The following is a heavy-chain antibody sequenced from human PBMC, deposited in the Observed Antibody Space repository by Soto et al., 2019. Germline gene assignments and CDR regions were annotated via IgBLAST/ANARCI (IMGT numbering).Heavy chain of an antibody. CDR1: GYTFTSYY. D-gene: IGHD6-19*01. Sequence: ASVKVSCKASGYTFTSYYMHWVRQAPGQGLEWMGIINPSGGSTSYAQKFQGRVTMTRDTSTSTVYMELSSLRSEDTAVYYCASRSSGFYPFDYWGQGTLVTVSS. CDR3: ASRSSGFYPFDY. V-gene: IGHV1-46*01. CDR2: INPSGGST. J-gene: IGHJ4*02.